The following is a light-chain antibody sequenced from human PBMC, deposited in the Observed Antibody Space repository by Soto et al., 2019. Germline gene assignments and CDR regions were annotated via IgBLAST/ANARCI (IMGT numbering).Light chain of an antibody. CDR2: EVS. CDR1: NNDVGGYKG. V-gene: IGLV2-18*02. J-gene: IGLJ1*01. CDR3: FSYTRSDTYV. Sequence: QSALTQPPSVAGSPGQSVTISCTGTNNDVGGYKGVSWYQQSPGTAPKLMIYEVSNRPSGVPDRFSGSKSGSTASLTISGLQAEDEADFYCFSYTRSDTYVFGTGTKLIVL.